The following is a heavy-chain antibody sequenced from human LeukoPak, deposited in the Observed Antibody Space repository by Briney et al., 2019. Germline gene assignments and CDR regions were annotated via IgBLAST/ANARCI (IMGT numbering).Heavy chain of an antibody. CDR1: GGSISSYY. D-gene: IGHD3-22*01. J-gene: IGHJ4*02. CDR2: IYYSGST. CDR3: ARYYYYDSSGYYYDY. V-gene: IGHV4-59*08. Sequence: SETLSLTCTVSGGSISSYYWSWLRQPPGKGLEWIGNIYYSGSTNYNPSLKSRVTISVDTSKNQFSLKLSSVTAADTAVYYCARYYYYDSSGYYYDYWGQGTLVTVSS.